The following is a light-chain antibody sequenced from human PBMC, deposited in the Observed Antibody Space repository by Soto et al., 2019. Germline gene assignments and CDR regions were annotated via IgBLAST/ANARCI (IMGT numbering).Light chain of an antibody. J-gene: IGLJ1*01. V-gene: IGLV2-14*03. Sequence: QSALTQPASVSGSPGQSITISCTGTSSDIGAYNYVSWYQQHPGRAPKLMISNVSNRPSGVSNRFSGSKSGNTASLTISGLQTEDEADYFCSSYSGTSALYVFGAGTEVTVL. CDR3: SSYSGTSALYV. CDR2: NVS. CDR1: SSDIGAYNY.